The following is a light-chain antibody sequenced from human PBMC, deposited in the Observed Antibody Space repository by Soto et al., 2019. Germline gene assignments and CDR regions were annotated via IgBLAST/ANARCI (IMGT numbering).Light chain of an antibody. Sequence: EIVMTQSPATLSVSPGERAALSCRASQSLTRNLAWYQQKPGQAPRLLMYEASTRATGIPARFSGSGSGTEFTLTISSVQSEDFAVYYCQRYNNWPLTFGGGTKVDIK. CDR1: QSLTRN. CDR3: QRYNNWPLT. J-gene: IGKJ4*01. CDR2: EAS. V-gene: IGKV3-15*01.